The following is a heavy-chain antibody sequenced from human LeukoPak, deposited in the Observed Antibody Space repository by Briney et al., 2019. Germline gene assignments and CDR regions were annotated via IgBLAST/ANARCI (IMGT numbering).Heavy chain of an antibody. J-gene: IGHJ5*02. CDR2: ISGSGGSS. CDR3: AKVRWELLTGKWFDP. CDR1: GFTFSSYA. D-gene: IGHD1-26*01. V-gene: IGHV3-23*01. Sequence: GGSLRLSCAASGFTFSSYAMSWVRQAPGKGLEWVSPISGSGGSSYYADSVKGRYTISRDNSKNTLYLQMNGLRAEDTAVYYCAKVRWELLTGKWFDPWGQGTLVTVSS.